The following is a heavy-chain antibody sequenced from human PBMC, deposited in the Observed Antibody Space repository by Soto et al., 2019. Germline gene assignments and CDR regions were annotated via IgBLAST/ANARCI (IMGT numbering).Heavy chain of an antibody. Sequence: VRLVETGGGLIQPGGYLRLSCGVTGLSVSYNSLTWVCQAPGKWLEWVSVIYAEGTPSYAASVRGRSTISIDTSKNTLSPQMSSLRIEDTAVYYFARDALYSDILTVSSRGHGMDFWGKGTTVTVSS. CDR1: GLSVSYNS. D-gene: IGHD3-9*01. J-gene: IGHJ6*04. CDR2: IYAEGTP. V-gene: IGHV3-53*02. CDR3: ARDALYSDILTVSSRGHGMDF.